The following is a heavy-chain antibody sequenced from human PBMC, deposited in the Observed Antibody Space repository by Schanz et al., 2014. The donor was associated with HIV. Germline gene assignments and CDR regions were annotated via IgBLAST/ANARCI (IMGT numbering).Heavy chain of an antibody. Sequence: QVQLVQSGSEVKKPGSSVKVSCKASGGTFSNYAISWVRQAPGQGLKWMGGIIPFFGTANYAQTLQGRLTITADESTGTAYMDLTSLRYEDTALYYCAASMYNGSYGTHYYFDLWGRGTLVTVSS. V-gene: IGHV1-69*01. CDR1: GGTFSNYA. CDR3: AASMYNGSYGTHYYFDL. J-gene: IGHJ2*01. CDR2: IIPFFGTA. D-gene: IGHD1-26*01.